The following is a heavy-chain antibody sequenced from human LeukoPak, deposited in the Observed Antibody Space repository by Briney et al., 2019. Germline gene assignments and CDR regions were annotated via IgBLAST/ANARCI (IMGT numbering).Heavy chain of an antibody. D-gene: IGHD3-3*01. CDR3: ARVIGITIFGVVTLNWFDP. Sequence: TGGSLRLSCAASGFTFSTYVMNWVRQAPGKGLEWVANIKQDGSEKYYVDSVKGRFTISRDNAKNSLYLQMNSLRAEDTAVYYCARVIGITIFGVVTLNWFDPWGQGTLVTVSS. CDR2: IKQDGSEK. J-gene: IGHJ5*02. V-gene: IGHV3-7*05. CDR1: GFTFSTYV.